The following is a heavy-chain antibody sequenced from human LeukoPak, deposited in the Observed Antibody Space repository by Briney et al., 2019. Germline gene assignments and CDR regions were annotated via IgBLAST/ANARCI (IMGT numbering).Heavy chain of an antibody. D-gene: IGHD7-27*01. Sequence: ASVKVSCKASGYTFTSYDIIWVRQAPGQGLEWMGWISANSGNTNYAQKLQGRVTMTTDTSTNTAYMELRSLRSDDTAVYYCARGSGHYGMDVWGQGITVTVSS. V-gene: IGHV1-18*01. CDR3: ARGSGHYGMDV. J-gene: IGHJ6*02. CDR1: GYTFTSYD. CDR2: ISANSGNT.